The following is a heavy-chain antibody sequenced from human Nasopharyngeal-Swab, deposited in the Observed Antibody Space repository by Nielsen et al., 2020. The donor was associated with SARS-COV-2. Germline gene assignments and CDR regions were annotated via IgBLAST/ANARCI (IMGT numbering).Heavy chain of an antibody. V-gene: IGHV3-15*01. CDR2: IKSKTDGGTT. D-gene: IGHD6-19*01. Sequence: WIRQPPGKGLEWVGRIKSKTDGGTTDYAAPVKGRFTISRDNSKNTLYLQMNSLRAEDTAVYYCAKGIRYSSGGGIPDDYWGQGTLVTVSS. CDR3: AKGIRYSSGGGIPDDY. J-gene: IGHJ4*02.